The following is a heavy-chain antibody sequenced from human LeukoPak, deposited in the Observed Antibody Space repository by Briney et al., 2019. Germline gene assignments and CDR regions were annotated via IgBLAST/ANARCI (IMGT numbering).Heavy chain of an antibody. J-gene: IGHJ5*02. Sequence: SETLSLTCTVSGGSISSYYWSWIRQPPGKGLEWIGYIYYSGSTNYNPSLKSRVTISVDTSRKQFSLKLHSVSAADTAVYYCARDRGRATWFDPWGQGTVVTVSS. CDR1: GGSISSYY. CDR2: IYYSGST. D-gene: IGHD3-10*01. CDR3: ARDRGRATWFDP. V-gene: IGHV4-59*01.